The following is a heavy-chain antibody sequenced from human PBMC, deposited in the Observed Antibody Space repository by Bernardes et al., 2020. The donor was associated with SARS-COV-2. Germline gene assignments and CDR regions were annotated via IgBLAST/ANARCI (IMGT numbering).Heavy chain of an antibody. D-gene: IGHD2-21*02. CDR1: GISISSNY. J-gene: IGHJ4*02. V-gene: IGHV4-59*08. Sequence: SETLSLTCTVSGISISSNYWTWIRQPPGKGLGYIGYIYYSGITNYNPSLKSRVTMSVDTSKNQFSLKLSSVTAADTAVYYCARHTSTSYCGGDCYSLDYWGQGTLVTVSS. CDR2: IYYSGIT. CDR3: ARHTSTSYCGGDCYSLDY.